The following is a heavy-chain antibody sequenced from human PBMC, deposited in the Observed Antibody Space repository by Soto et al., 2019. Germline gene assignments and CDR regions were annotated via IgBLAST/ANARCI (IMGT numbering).Heavy chain of an antibody. V-gene: IGHV3-30*18. J-gene: IGHJ4*02. CDR2: ISYDGSKK. CDR3: AKDTPTYFDY. CDR1: GFTFNSCG. Sequence: QVQLVESGGGVVQPGRSLRLSCAASGFTFNSCGMHWVRQAPGKGLEWVAVISYDGSKKYYADSVKGRFTISRDNSKYTQYLQMKSLGDEYTAVYYCAKDTPTYFDYWGQGTLVTVSS.